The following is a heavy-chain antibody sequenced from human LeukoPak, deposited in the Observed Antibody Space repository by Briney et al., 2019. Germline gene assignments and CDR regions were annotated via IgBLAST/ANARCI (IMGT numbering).Heavy chain of an antibody. J-gene: IGHJ5*02. Sequence: GGSLRLSCVASGFSLSGYWMYWVRQAPGKGLMYISRNNGDGSTTNYADVVKGRFTMSRDNVKNTLYLQMNSLRAEDTAVYYCARDPRNIGLAPWGQGTLVTVSS. V-gene: IGHV3-74*01. CDR1: GFSLSGYW. CDR3: ARDPRNIGLAP. D-gene: IGHD5-12*01. CDR2: NNGDGSTT.